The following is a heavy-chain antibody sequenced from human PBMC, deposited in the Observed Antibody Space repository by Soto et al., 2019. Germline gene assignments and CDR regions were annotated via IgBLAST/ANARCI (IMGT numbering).Heavy chain of an antibody. Sequence: ASVKVSCKASGYTFTSYDINWVRQATGQGLEWMGWMNPNSGNTGYAQKFQGRVTMTRNTSISTAYMELSSLRSEDTAVYYCARGGGYCSGGSCYPTGEDYWGQGTLVTVSS. V-gene: IGHV1-8*01. J-gene: IGHJ4*02. CDR3: ARGGGYCSGGSCYPTGEDY. D-gene: IGHD2-15*01. CDR1: GYTFTSYD. CDR2: MNPNSGNT.